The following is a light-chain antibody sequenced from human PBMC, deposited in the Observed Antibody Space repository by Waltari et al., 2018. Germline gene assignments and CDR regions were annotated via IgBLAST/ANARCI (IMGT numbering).Light chain of an antibody. J-gene: IGLJ3*02. CDR3: QVWDSNIWV. CDR2: LNS. CDR1: SNGNKA. Sequence: SYVLTQPPSVSVALGQTATITRRGNSNGNKAVNWYRQRPGQAPVLVVYLNSDRHSGIPEQFSGSNSGNTATLTISRVEAGDEADYYCQVWDSNIWVFGGGTKVTVL. V-gene: IGLV3-21*02.